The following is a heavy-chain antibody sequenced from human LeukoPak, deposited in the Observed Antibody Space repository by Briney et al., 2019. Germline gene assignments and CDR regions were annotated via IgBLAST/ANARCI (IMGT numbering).Heavy chain of an antibody. D-gene: IGHD2-21*02. CDR3: ARRLVVVTASGYFDY. J-gene: IGHJ4*02. CDR2: IYHSGST. V-gene: IGHV4-30-2*01. Sequence: SQTLSLTCAVSGGSISSGGYSWSWIRQPPGKGLEWIGYIYHSGSTYYNPSLKSRVTISVDRSKNQFSLKLSSVTAADTAVYYCARRLVVVTASGYFDYWGQGTLVTVSS. CDR1: GGSISSGGYS.